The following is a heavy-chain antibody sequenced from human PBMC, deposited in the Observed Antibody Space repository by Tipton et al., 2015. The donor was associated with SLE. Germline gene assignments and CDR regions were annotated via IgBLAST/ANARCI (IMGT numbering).Heavy chain of an antibody. CDR3: AGASWSYGFFDY. D-gene: IGHD3-10*01. CDR1: GFSVTNHY. J-gene: IGHJ4*02. Sequence: SLRLSCAASGFSVTNHYMSWVRQAPGKGLAGVSVIYVPGDTYYADSVKGRFTISRDNSKNTVYLDMLSLGADDTAMYYCAGASWSYGFFDYWGQGTLVTVSP. V-gene: IGHV3-53*01. CDR2: IYVPGDT.